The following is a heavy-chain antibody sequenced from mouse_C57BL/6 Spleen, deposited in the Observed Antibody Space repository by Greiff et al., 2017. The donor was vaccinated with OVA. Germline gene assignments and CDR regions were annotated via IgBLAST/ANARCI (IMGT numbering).Heavy chain of an antibody. CDR3: TTFTTVVATRYFDV. CDR2: IDPEDGDT. V-gene: IGHV14-1*01. J-gene: IGHJ1*03. CDR1: GFNIKDYY. Sequence: EVQLVESGAELVRPGASVKLSCTASGFNIKDYYMHWVKQRPEQGLEWIGRIDPEDGDTEYAPKFQGKATMTAVTSSNTAYLQLSSLTSEDTAVYYCTTFTTVVATRYFDVWGTGTTVTVSS. D-gene: IGHD1-1*01.